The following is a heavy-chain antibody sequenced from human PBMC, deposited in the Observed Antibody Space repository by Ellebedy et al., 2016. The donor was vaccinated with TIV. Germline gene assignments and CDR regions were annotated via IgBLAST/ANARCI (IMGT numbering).Heavy chain of an antibody. Sequence: PGGSLRLSCAASGFIFSSYGMHWVRQAPRKGLEWVAFIRYDGTNKFYADSVKGRFSISRDNSKNTLYLQMNSLRAEDTAVYYCAKDRLWRGSGTQTFDNWGQGTLVTVSS. D-gene: IGHD3-10*01. V-gene: IGHV3-30*02. J-gene: IGHJ4*02. CDR1: GFIFSSYG. CDR3: AKDRLWRGSGTQTFDN. CDR2: IRYDGTNK.